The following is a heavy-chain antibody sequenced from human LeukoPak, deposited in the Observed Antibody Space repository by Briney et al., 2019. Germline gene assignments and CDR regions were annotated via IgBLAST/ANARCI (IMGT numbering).Heavy chain of an antibody. CDR2: INHSGST. CDR3: ARAGSSWSIFDY. J-gene: IGHJ4*02. V-gene: IGHV4-34*01. CDR1: GGSFSGYY. Sequence: SETLSLTCAVYGGSFSGYYWSWIRQPPGKGLEWIGEINHSGSTNYNPSLKSRVTISVDTSKNQFSLKLSSVTAADTAVYYRARAGSSWSIFDYWGQGTLVTVSS. D-gene: IGHD6-13*01.